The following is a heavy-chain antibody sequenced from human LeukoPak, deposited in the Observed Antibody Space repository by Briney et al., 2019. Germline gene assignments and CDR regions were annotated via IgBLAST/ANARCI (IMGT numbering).Heavy chain of an antibody. CDR1: GASISDYY. CDR3: ARDWGEGFY. CDR2: VVYTGVT. Sequence: SETLSLTCSVSGASISDYYWSWIRQSPGKGLEWIGYVVYTGVTKYNPSLKSRASISVDTSKNQVSLRLTSVTAADTAVYFCARDWGEGFYWGQGTLVAVSS. V-gene: IGHV4-59*01. J-gene: IGHJ4*02. D-gene: IGHD3-16*01.